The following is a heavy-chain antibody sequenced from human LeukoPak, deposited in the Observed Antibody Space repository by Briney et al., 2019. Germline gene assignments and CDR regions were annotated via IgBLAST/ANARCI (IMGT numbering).Heavy chain of an antibody. D-gene: IGHD3-10*01. Sequence: GASVKVSCKTSGYRFITFGINWVRQAPGQGLEWMGWINPYNGNRYYAKKFQGRFNMTTDTSTSTVYLELQTLTSGDTAIYYCARFQASEFRGFDHWGQGTLITVSS. CDR2: INPYNGNR. V-gene: IGHV1-18*01. CDR3: ARFQASEFRGFDH. J-gene: IGHJ4*02. CDR1: GYRFITFG.